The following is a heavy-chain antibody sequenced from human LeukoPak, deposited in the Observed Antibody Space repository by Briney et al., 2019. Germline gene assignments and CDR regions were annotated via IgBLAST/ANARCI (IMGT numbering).Heavy chain of an antibody. CDR1: GGSFSGYY. J-gene: IGHJ3*02. CDR3: ARLDSSGYYPDAFDI. Sequence: SETLSLTCAVYGGSFSGYYWSWIRQPPGKGLEWIGEINHSGSTNYNPSLKSRVTISVDTSKNQFSLKLSSVTAADTAVYYCARLDSSGYYPDAFDIWGQGTMVTVSS. V-gene: IGHV4-34*01. CDR2: INHSGST. D-gene: IGHD3-22*01.